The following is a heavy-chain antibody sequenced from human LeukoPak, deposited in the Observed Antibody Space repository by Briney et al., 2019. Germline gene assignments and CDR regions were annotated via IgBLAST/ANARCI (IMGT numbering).Heavy chain of an antibody. D-gene: IGHD1-14*01. CDR3: ARANPGDY. J-gene: IGHJ4*02. CDR2: IYYSGST. V-gene: IGHV4-59*01. Sequence: SETLSLTCTVSGGFIRSYYWNWIRQSPGKGLEWIGHIYYSGSTNYNPSLKSRVTMSVDTSKNQFSLKLRSVTAADTAVYYCARANPGDYWGQGTLVTVSS. CDR1: GGFIRSYY.